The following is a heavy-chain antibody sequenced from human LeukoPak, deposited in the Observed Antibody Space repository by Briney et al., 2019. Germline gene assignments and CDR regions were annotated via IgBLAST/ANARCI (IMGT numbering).Heavy chain of an antibody. D-gene: IGHD6-19*01. CDR3: AKAPFYSSGWSGYFDY. Sequence: GGSLRLSCAASGFTFSSYAMSWVRQAPGKGLEWVSAISGSGGSTYYADSVKGRFTISRDNSKNTLYLQMNSLRAEDTAVYYCAKAPFYSSGWSGYFDYWGQGTLVTVSS. J-gene: IGHJ4*02. V-gene: IGHV3-23*01. CDR1: GFTFSSYA. CDR2: ISGSGGST.